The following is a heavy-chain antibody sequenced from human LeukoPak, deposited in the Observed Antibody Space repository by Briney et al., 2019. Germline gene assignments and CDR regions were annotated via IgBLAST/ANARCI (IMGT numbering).Heavy chain of an antibody. Sequence: GGSLRLSRAASGFTFSTYAMHGVRQAPGRGREGLAMIWYNGKNKHYADSVKGRFTISRDNSKNTLDLQMNSLRADDTAVYYCVRDPSNSGWAFDYWGQGTLVTVSS. V-gene: IGHV3-33*01. J-gene: IGHJ4*02. D-gene: IGHD6-19*01. CDR1: GFTFSTYA. CDR3: VRDPSNSGWAFDY. CDR2: IWYNGKNK.